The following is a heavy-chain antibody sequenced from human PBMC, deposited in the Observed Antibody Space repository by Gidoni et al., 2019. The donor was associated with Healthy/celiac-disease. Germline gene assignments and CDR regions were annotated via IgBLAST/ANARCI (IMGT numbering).Heavy chain of an antibody. CDR3: ARGGAPYCSSTSCYESSYYFDY. V-gene: IGHV4-30-2*01. Sequence: QLQLQESGSGLVKPSQTLSLTCAVSGCSISSGGYSWSWIRQPPGKGLEWIGYIYHSGSTYYNPSLKSRVTISVDRSKNQFSLKLSSVTAADTAVYYCARGGAPYCSSTSCYESSYYFDYWGQGTLVTVSS. CDR2: IYHSGST. CDR1: GCSISSGGYS. D-gene: IGHD2-2*01. J-gene: IGHJ4*02.